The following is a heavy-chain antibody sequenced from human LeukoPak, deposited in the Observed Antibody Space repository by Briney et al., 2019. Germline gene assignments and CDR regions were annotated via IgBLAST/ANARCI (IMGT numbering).Heavy chain of an antibody. Sequence: GGSLRLSCAVSGLTFSDHYMDWVRQAPGKGLEWVSSISSSSSYIYYADSVKGRFTISRDNSKNTLYLQMNSLRAEDTAVYYCAKRSLATIYWGQGTLVTVSS. CDR3: AKRSLATIY. CDR2: ISSSSSYI. J-gene: IGHJ4*02. D-gene: IGHD5-12*01. CDR1: GLTFSDHY. V-gene: IGHV3-21*04.